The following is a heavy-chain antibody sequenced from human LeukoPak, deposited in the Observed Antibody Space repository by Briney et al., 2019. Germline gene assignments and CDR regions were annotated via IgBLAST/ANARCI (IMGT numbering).Heavy chain of an antibody. Sequence: AGGSLRLSCAASGFISSDYWMHWVRQVPGKGLVWVSTIKGDGTITNYADSVKGRFTISRDNAKNTLYLQMNSLRVEDSGIYYCARDGPAATGPDLDYWGQGTLVTVSS. CDR1: GFISSDYW. D-gene: IGHD6-13*01. V-gene: IGHV3-74*01. CDR3: ARDGPAATGPDLDY. CDR2: IKGDGTIT. J-gene: IGHJ4*02.